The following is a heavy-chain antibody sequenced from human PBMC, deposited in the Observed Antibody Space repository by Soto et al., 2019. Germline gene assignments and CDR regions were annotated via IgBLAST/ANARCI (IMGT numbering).Heavy chain of an antibody. V-gene: IGHV4-31*03. Sequence: QVQLQESGPGMVKPSQTLSLTCTVSGGSISSGDYHWSWIRQHPGKGLEWIGYIYYSGTTYYNPSLRSRVTISVDTSKNQCSLKLSSVTAADTAVYYCAREVIVVVPAARYMDVWGKGTTVTVSS. CDR2: IYYSGTT. J-gene: IGHJ6*03. D-gene: IGHD2-2*01. CDR1: GGSISSGDYH. CDR3: AREVIVVVPAARYMDV.